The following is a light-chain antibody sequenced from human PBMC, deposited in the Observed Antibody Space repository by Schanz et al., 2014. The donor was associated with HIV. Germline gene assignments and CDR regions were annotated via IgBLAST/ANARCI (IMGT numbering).Light chain of an antibody. V-gene: IGKV1-9*01. CDR1: QAISRS. CDR2: LAS. J-gene: IGKJ3*01. Sequence: DIQLTQSPSSLSASVGDRVTITCRVSQAISRSLAWYQQKPGKAPKLLIYLASTLQSGVPSRFSGGGSGTDFTLTISSLQPEDFATYYCQKYNSAPPGFTFGPGTKVDIK. CDR3: QKYNSAPPGFT.